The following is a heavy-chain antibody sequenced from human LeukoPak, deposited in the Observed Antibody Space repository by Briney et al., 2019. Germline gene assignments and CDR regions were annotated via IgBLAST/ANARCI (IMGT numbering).Heavy chain of an antibody. CDR3: ARDAGNSASGCDV. Sequence: GGSLRLSCAASGFIFSQYRMNWVRQAPGKGLEWVSHIRYTSETFYADSVKGRFTISRDVARNSLYLQMNNLRVEDTAISYCARDAGNSASGCDVWGQGTLVTVSS. CDR2: IRYTSET. CDR1: GFIFSQYR. V-gene: IGHV3-48*01. D-gene: IGHD2-21*02. J-gene: IGHJ4*02.